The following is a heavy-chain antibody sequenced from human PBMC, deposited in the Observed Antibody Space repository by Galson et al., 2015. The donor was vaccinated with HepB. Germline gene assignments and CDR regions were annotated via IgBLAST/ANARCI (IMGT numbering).Heavy chain of an antibody. CDR1: GYSFTSYW. D-gene: IGHD3-22*01. J-gene: IGHJ5*02. Sequence: QSGAEVKKPGESLRISCKGSGYSFTSYWISWVRQMPGKGLEWMGRIDPSDSYTNYSPSFQGHVTIPADKSISTAYLQWSSLKASDTAMYYCARSPSGALPHDYYDDGWFDPWGQGTLVTVSS. V-gene: IGHV5-10-1*01. CDR3: ARSPSGALPHDYYDDGWFDP. CDR2: IDPSDSYT.